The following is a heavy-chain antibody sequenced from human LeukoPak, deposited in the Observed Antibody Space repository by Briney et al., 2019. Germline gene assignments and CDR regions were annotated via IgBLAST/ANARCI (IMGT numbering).Heavy chain of an antibody. D-gene: IGHD6-19*01. CDR1: GGPISSYY. V-gene: IGHV4-4*09. CDR2: IYTSGST. J-gene: IGHJ6*03. CDR3: ARGGRSGIAVYYYYYYMDV. Sequence: SETLSLTCTVSGGPISSYYWSWIRQPPGKGLEWIGYIYTSGSTNYNPSLKSRVTISVDTSKNQFSLKLSSVTAADTAVYYCARGGRSGIAVYYYYYYMDVWGKGTTVTVSS.